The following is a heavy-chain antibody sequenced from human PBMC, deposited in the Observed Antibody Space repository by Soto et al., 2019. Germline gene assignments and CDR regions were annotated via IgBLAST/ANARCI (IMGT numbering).Heavy chain of an antibody. CDR1: GGSFSGYY. V-gene: IGHV4-34*01. J-gene: IGHJ4*02. CDR2: INHSGST. Sequence: QVQLQQWGAGLLKPSETLSLTCAVYGGSFSGYYWSWIRQPPGKGLECLGEINHSGSTNYNPSLKSRVTISVDTSKNQFSLKLSSVTAADTAVYYCASLPIWSGDYRKVGTDYWGQGTLVTVSS. CDR3: ASLPIWSGDYRKVGTDY. D-gene: IGHD3-3*01.